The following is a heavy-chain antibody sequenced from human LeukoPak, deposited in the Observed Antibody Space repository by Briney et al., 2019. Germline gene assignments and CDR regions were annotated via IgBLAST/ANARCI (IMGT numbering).Heavy chain of an antibody. J-gene: IGHJ4*02. Sequence: QPGGSLRLSCAASGFTFSSYAMSWVRQAPGKGLDWVSLISDRVGGTYYADSVKGRLPISRENSKNTLYLQMSSLRAEDTAVYYCTKGGSSGWFHLDFWGQGTLVTVSS. CDR2: ISDRVGGT. CDR3: TKGGSSGWFHLDF. CDR1: GFTFSSYA. V-gene: IGHV3-23*01. D-gene: IGHD6-19*01.